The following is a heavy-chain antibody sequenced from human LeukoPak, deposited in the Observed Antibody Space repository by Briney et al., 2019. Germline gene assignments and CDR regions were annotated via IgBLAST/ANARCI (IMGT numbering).Heavy chain of an antibody. CDR3: ARSDYGDVDAFDI. J-gene: IGHJ3*02. CDR2: IKQDGSEK. D-gene: IGHD4-17*01. V-gene: IGHV3-7*01. CDR1: GFTFSNSW. Sequence: GGSLRLSCAASGFTFSNSWMSWVRQAPGKGLEWVANIKQDGSEKYYVDSVKGRFTISKDNAKNSLYLQMNSLRAEDTAVYYCARSDYGDVDAFDIWGQGTMVTVSS.